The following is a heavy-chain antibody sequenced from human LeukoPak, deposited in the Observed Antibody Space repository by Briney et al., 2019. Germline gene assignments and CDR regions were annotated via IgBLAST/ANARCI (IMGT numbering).Heavy chain of an antibody. J-gene: IGHJ4*02. V-gene: IGHV4-31*03. D-gene: IGHD1-26*01. CDR3: ARGRSYYDDARFDY. CDR1: GGSISSGDYY. CDR2: IYYTGNI. Sequence: SQTLSLTCTVSGGSISSGDYYWSWIRQHPGKGLEWIGYIYYTGNIYYNPSVKSRVTISVDTSQNQFSLKLSSVTAADTAVYYCARGRSYYDDARFDYWGQGTLVTVSS.